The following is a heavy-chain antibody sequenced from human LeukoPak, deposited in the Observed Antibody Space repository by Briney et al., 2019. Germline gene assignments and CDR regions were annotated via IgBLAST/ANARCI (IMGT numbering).Heavy chain of an antibody. V-gene: IGHV3-7*01. CDR3: ARVTPDFWSGYYEAAADY. CDR2: IEQDEREI. D-gene: IGHD3-3*01. CDR1: GFSFGGSW. J-gene: IGHJ4*02. Sequence: GGSLRLSCAASGFSFGGSWMSWLRQAPGKGLEWVANIEQDEREIFYADSVKGRFTISRDNAKNSLYLQMNSLRAEDTAVYYCARVTPDFWSGYYEAAADYWGQGTLVTVSS.